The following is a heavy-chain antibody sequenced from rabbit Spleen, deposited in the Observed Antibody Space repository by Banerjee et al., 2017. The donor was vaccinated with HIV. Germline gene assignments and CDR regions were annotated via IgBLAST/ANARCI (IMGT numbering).Heavy chain of an antibody. J-gene: IGHJ3*01. V-gene: IGHV1S43*01. CDR1: GIDFSTYYN. CDR2: IYTTSGIT. Sequence: QEQLEESAGGLVQPGGTLTLTCKASGIDFSTYYNMCWVRQAPGKGLELIACIYTTSGITWYASWVSGRFTIPRSTSLNTVDLKMTSPTAAETATYFWARDGSGGSYFALWGQGTLVTVS. D-gene: IGHD8-1*01. CDR3: ARDGSGGSYFAL.